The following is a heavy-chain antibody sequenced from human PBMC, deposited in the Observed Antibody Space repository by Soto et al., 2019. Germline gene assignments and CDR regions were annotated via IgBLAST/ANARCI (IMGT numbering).Heavy chain of an antibody. J-gene: IGHJ6*02. CDR2: ISAFNGNT. V-gene: IGHV1-18*01. CDR1: GYTFTSYG. Sequence: QVQLVQSGAEVKKPGASVKVSCKASGYTFTSYGISWVRQAPGQGLEWMGWISAFNGNTNYAQKLQGRVTMTTDTSTSTAYMELRSLRSDDTAVYYCASFSIAATDPYGMDVWGQGTTVTVSS. CDR3: ASFSIAATDPYGMDV. D-gene: IGHD6-13*01.